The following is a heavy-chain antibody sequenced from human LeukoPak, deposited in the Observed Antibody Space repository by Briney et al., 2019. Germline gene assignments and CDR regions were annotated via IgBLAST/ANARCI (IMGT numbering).Heavy chain of an antibody. CDR3: ARPYCSGGSCYFYYYAMDV. CDR2: ISSSSSYI. D-gene: IGHD2-15*01. J-gene: IGHJ6*02. CDR1: GFTFSSYS. Sequence: PGGSLRLSCAASGFTFSSYSMNWVRQAPGKGLEWVSSISSSSSYIYYADSVKGRFTISRDNAKNSLYLQMNSLRAEDTAVYYCARPYCSGGSCYFYYYAMDVWGQGTTVTVSS. V-gene: IGHV3-21*01.